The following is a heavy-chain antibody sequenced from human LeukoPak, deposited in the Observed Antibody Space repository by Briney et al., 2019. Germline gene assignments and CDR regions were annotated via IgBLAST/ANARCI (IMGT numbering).Heavy chain of an antibody. V-gene: IGHV3-23*01. J-gene: IGHJ6*02. CDR3: AKDLKDYYYGMDV. CDR1: GFTFSSYA. Sequence: GGSLRPSCAASGFTFSSYAMSRVRQAPGKGLEWVSAISGSGGSTYYADSVKGRFTISRDNSKNTLYLQMNSLRAEDTAVYYCAKDLKDYYYGMDVWGQGTTVTVSS. CDR2: ISGSGGST.